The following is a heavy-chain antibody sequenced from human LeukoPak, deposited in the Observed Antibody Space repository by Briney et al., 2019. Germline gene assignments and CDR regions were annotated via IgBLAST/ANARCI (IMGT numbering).Heavy chain of an antibody. D-gene: IGHD3-10*01. J-gene: IGHJ4*02. CDR1: GFIFSDAW. V-gene: IGHV3-15*01. CDR3: TTAGRVWFGEED. Sequence: GGSLRLSCAASGFIFSDAWMSWVRQAPGKGLEWVGHVKIKTEGGSADYSAPVKGRFTISRDDSKNTLYLQMNSLTTEDTAVYYCTTAGRVWFGEEDWGQGTLVTVSS. CDR2: VKIKTEGGSA.